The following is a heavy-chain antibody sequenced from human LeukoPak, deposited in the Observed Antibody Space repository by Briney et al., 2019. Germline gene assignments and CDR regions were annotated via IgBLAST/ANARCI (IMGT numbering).Heavy chain of an antibody. Sequence: GASVKVSCKASGYTFTGYYMHWVRQAPGQGLEWMGWINPNSGGTNYAQNFQGWVTMTRDTSISTAYMELSRLTSDDTAVYYCTREGTLPRGYCSSTSCYRLPLNYMDVWGKGTTVTVSS. CDR3: TREGTLPRGYCSSTSCYRLPLNYMDV. V-gene: IGHV1-2*04. CDR1: GYTFTGYY. D-gene: IGHD2-2*01. CDR2: INPNSGGT. J-gene: IGHJ6*03.